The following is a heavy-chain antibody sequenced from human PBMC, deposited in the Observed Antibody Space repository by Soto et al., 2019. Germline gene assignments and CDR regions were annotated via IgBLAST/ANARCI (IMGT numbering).Heavy chain of an antibody. J-gene: IGHJ6*02. CDR1: GGSISSGGYY. D-gene: IGHD1-20*01. CDR2: IYYSGST. CDR3: ARYNPAYYYYGMDV. V-gene: IGHV4-31*03. Sequence: SETLSLTCTVSGGSISSGGYYWSWIRQHPGKGLEWIGYIYYSGSTYYNPSLKSRVTISVDTSKNQFSLKLSSVTAADTAVYYCARYNPAYYYYGMDVWGQGTTVTVSS.